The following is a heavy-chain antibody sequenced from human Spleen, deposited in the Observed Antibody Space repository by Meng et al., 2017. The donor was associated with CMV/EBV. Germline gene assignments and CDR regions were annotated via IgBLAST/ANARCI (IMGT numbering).Heavy chain of an antibody. Sequence: SCKTAGDTISSYDINWVRQDTRQGLEWMGWMNPSSGNTGYAQKFQGRVTITRNTSISTAYMELSSLRSEDTAVYYCARQEKQLGFDYWGQGILVTVSS. CDR2: MNPSSGNT. J-gene: IGHJ4*02. D-gene: IGHD6-6*01. V-gene: IGHV1-8*03. CDR1: GDTISSYD. CDR3: ARQEKQLGFDY.